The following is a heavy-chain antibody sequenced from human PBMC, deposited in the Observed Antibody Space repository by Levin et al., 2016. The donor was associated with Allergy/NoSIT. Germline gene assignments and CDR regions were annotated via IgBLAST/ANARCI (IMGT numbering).Heavy chain of an antibody. J-gene: IGHJ6*02. Sequence: WIRQPPGKGLEWIGNIHYSGSTDYNPSLKSRVTMSVDTSEKQFSLRLSSVTAADTAVYYCARSTISDFWETTQGPEDYYTGMDVWGPGTTVTVSS. D-gene: IGHD3-3*01. CDR2: IHYSGST. CDR3: ARSTISDFWETTQGPEDYYTGMDV. V-gene: IGHV4-31*02.